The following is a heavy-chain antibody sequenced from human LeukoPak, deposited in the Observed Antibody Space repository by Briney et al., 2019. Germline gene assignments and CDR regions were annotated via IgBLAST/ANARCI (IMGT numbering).Heavy chain of an antibody. CDR2: IYYSGST. D-gene: IGHD3-10*01. CDR3: ARDTAITMVRGGLGVGYFDY. J-gene: IGHJ4*02. Sequence: PSETLSLTCTVSGGSISSSSYYWGWIRQPPGKGLEWIGSIYYSGSTYYNPSLKSRVTISVDTSKNQFSLKLSSVTAADTAVYYCARDTAITMVRGGLGVGYFDYWGQGTLVTVSS. V-gene: IGHV4-39*07. CDR1: GGSISSSSYY.